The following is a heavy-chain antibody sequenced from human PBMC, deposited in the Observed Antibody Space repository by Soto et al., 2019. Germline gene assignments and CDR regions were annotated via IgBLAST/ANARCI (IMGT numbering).Heavy chain of an antibody. CDR3: AKGPDGSGYYHNWFDS. CDR1: GFSFSDYA. Sequence: EVHLLESGGALVQPGGSLTLSCAASGFSFSDYAMSWVRQAPGKGLEWVSSISRTGDSADYADSVKGRFAISRDRSKTRLSLQINSLRVEDTAVYYCAKGPDGSGYYHNWFDSWGQGTLITVSS. J-gene: IGHJ5*01. D-gene: IGHD3-22*01. CDR2: ISRTGDSA. V-gene: IGHV3-23*01.